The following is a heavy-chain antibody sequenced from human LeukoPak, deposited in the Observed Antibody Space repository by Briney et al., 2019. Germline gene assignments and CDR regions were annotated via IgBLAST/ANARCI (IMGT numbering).Heavy chain of an antibody. CDR1: GDSISSGDYY. J-gene: IGHJ4*02. D-gene: IGHD6-13*01. V-gene: IGHV4-61*02. CDR2: ISSSGST. Sequence: SETLSLTCTVSGDSISSGDYYWSWIRQPAGKGLEWIGRISSSGSTNYNPSLKSRVTISVDTSKNQFSLKLSSVTAADTAVYYCAGELLLAAGIDYWGQGTLVTVSS. CDR3: AGELLLAAGIDY.